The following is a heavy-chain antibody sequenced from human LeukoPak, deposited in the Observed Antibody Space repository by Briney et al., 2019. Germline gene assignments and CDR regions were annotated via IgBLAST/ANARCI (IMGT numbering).Heavy chain of an antibody. CDR2: INPNSGGT. CDR3: ARDSERSSGWYPDY. V-gene: IGHV1-2*02. Sequence: ASVKVSCKASGYTFTGHYMHWVRQAPGQGVEWMGWINPNSGGTNYAQKFQGRVTMTRDTSINTAYMELSRLRSDDTAMYYCARDSERSSGWYPDYWGQGTLVTVSS. CDR1: GYTFTGHY. D-gene: IGHD6-19*01. J-gene: IGHJ4*02.